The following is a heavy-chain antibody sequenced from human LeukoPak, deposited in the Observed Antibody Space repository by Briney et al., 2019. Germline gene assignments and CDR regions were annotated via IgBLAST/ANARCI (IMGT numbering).Heavy chain of an antibody. CDR2: VWYDGSNK. CDR1: GFIFNSYG. V-gene: IGHV3-33*01. Sequence: GRSLRLSCAASGFIFNSYGMHWVRQAPGKGLEWVAVVWYDGSNKYYGDSVQGRFTISRDNSKNTLSLQMNSLRVEDTAVYYCVRGPTPQDAFDIWGQGTMVTVSS. CDR3: VRGPTPQDAFDI. J-gene: IGHJ3*02.